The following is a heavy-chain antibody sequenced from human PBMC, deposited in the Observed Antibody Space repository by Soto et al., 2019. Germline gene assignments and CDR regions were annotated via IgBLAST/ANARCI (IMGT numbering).Heavy chain of an antibody. CDR1: GFTFSSFG. J-gene: IGHJ6*02. Sequence: QVQVVESGGGVVQPGRSLRLSCAASGFTFSSFGMHWVRQAPGKGLEWVSLIWYDGSKKSYGDSVKGRFTISRDNSRNTVYLQMNSLRADDTAVYYCARDASYYSLWSGHYPSRNGMDVWGQGTTVTVSS. CDR3: ARDASYYSLWSGHYPSRNGMDV. CDR2: IWYDGSKK. V-gene: IGHV3-33*01. D-gene: IGHD3-3*01.